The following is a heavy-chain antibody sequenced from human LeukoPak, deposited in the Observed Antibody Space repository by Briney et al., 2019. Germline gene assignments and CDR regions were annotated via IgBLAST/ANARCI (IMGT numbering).Heavy chain of an antibody. D-gene: IGHD6-19*01. CDR3: ARDPAGPYYWYFDL. Sequence: GGSLRLSCAASGFTFSSYSMNWVRQAPGKGLEWVSSIGSSSSYIYYADSVKGRFTISRDNAKNSLYLQMNSLRAEDTAVYYCARDPAGPYYWYFDLWGRGTLVTVSS. CDR1: GFTFSSYS. CDR2: IGSSSSYI. J-gene: IGHJ2*01. V-gene: IGHV3-21*01.